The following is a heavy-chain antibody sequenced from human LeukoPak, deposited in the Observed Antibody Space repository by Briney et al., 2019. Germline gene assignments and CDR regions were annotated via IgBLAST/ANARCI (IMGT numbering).Heavy chain of an antibody. CDR1: GYTFTTYY. J-gene: IGHJ6*03. D-gene: IGHD2-8*01. CDR2: INPSGGST. Sequence: ASVKVSCKASGYTFTTYYMHWVRQAPGQGLEWMGIINPSGGSTNYAQKFQGRVTMTRDMSTSTVYMELSSLRSEDTAVYYCAKDRCSNGIGCYYYYMDVWGKGTAVTISS. CDR3: AKDRCSNGIGCYYYYMDV. V-gene: IGHV1-46*01.